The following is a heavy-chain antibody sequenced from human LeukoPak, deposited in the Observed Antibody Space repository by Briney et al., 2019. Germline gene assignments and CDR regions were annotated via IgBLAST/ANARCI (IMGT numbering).Heavy chain of an antibody. CDR3: AKDMGYCSGGSCFLFDY. V-gene: IGHV3-9*01. CDR1: AFTFNNYW. CDR2: ISWNSGSM. Sequence: GGSLRLSCVASAFTFNNYWMHWVRQAPGKGLEWVSGISWNSGSMGYADSVKGRFTISRDNAKNSLYLQMNSLRAEDTALYYCAKDMGYCSGGSCFLFDYWGQGTLVTVSS. D-gene: IGHD2-15*01. J-gene: IGHJ4*02.